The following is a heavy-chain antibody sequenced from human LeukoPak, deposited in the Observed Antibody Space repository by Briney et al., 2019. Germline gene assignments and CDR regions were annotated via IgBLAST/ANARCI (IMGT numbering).Heavy chain of an antibody. CDR2: IYYSVST. CDR1: GGSISSGGYY. J-gene: IGHJ4*02. Sequence: SQTLSLTCTVSGGSISSGGYYWSWIRQHPGKGLEWIGYIYYSVSTYYNPSLKSRVTISVDTSKNQFSLKLSSVTAADTAVYYCAREATYYYDRSGYIDYWGQGTLVTVSS. CDR3: AREATYYYDRSGYIDY. D-gene: IGHD3-22*01. V-gene: IGHV4-31*03.